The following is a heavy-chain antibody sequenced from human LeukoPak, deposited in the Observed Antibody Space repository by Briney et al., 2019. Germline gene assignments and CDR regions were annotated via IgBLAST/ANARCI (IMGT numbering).Heavy chain of an antibody. CDR1: GYTFTSNY. D-gene: IGHD5-18*01. V-gene: IGHV1-2*06. CDR2: INPNSGGT. Sequence: ASVKVSCKASGYTFTSNYIHWVRQAPGQGLEWMGRINPNSGGTNYAQKFQGRVTMTRDTSISTAYMEPSRLRSDDTAVYYCARGYVDTAMFVYFDYWGQGTLVTVSS. CDR3: ARGYVDTAMFVYFDY. J-gene: IGHJ4*02.